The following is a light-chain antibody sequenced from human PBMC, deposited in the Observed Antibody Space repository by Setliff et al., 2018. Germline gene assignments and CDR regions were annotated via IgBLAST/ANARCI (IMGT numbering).Light chain of an antibody. J-gene: IGLJ1*01. CDR1: SSDVGGYNY. CDR3: SSYTGTYV. CDR2: DVS. Sequence: QSALTQPASVSGSPGQSITISCTGTSSDVGGYNYVSWYQQHPGKAPKLMIYDVSNRPSGVSNRSSGSKSGNTASLTISGLQAEDEADYYCSSYTGTYVFGSGTKVTVL. V-gene: IGLV2-14*03.